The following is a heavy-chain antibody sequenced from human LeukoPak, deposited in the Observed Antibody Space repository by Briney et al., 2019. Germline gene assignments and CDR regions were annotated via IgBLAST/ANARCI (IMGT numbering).Heavy chain of an antibody. Sequence: KPSETLSLTCTVSGGSISSYYWSWIRQPPGKGLEWIGYIYYSGSTNYNPSLKSRVTMSVDTSKNQFSLKLSSVTAADTAVYYCARRVTSNWFDPWGQGTLVTVSS. CDR3: ARRVTSNWFDP. CDR2: IYYSGST. CDR1: GGSISSYY. V-gene: IGHV4-59*01. D-gene: IGHD2-21*02. J-gene: IGHJ5*02.